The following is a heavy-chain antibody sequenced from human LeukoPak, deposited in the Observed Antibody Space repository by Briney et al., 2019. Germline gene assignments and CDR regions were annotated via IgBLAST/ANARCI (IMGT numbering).Heavy chain of an antibody. D-gene: IGHD6-25*01. Sequence: GGSLRLSCAASGFTFSSYSMNWVRQAPGKGLEWVSSISSSSSYIYYADSVKGRFTISRDNSENTLYLQMNTLRAEDTAIYFCAKSLAARWEIDYWGQGTLVTVSS. CDR2: ISSSSSYI. V-gene: IGHV3-21*04. J-gene: IGHJ4*02. CDR3: AKSLAARWEIDY. CDR1: GFTFSSYS.